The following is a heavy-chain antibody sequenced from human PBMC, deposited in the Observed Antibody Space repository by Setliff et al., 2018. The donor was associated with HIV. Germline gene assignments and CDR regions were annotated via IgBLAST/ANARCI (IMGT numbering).Heavy chain of an antibody. Sequence: PGGSLRLSCEAYGFTFSEYQMSWIRRAPGKGLEWISYISSSGHTIYYADSVKGRFTISRDNAKNSMFLEMNSLRAEDSADYYCAGLVVVETAGDIFDLWGQGTPVTVSS. CDR2: ISSSGHTI. CDR1: GFTFSEYQ. D-gene: IGHD2-21*02. CDR3: AGLVVVETAGDIFDL. V-gene: IGHV3-11*04. J-gene: IGHJ3*01.